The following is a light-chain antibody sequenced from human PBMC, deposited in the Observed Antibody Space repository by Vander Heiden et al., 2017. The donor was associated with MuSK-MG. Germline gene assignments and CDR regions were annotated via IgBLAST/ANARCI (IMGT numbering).Light chain of an antibody. CDR1: HSISSY. Sequence: DIQLTHSPSSLSASVGDRVTITCRASHSISSYLYWYQQKPGKAPKLLIYTASSLESGVPSRFSGSGSGTDFTLTISSLQPEDFATYYCQPTESYPAFTFGHGTKVDIK. CDR2: TAS. CDR3: QPTESYPAFT. V-gene: IGKV1-39*01. J-gene: IGKJ3*01.